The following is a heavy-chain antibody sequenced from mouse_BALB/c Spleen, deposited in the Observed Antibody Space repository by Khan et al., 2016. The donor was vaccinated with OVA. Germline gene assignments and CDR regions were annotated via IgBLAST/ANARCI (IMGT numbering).Heavy chain of an antibody. CDR3: TRYLPYPSYTMDY. Sequence: VQLQESGPGLVAPSQSLSITCTVSGFSLTTYGVHWVRQAPGKGLEWLGAIGAGGSTNYNSALMASLSISKDNSKSQVFLKMNSLQTDDTAMYYCTRYLPYPSYTMDYWGQGTSITVSS. V-gene: IGHV2-9*02. J-gene: IGHJ4*01. CDR2: IGAGGST. D-gene: IGHD2-1*01. CDR1: GFSLTTYG.